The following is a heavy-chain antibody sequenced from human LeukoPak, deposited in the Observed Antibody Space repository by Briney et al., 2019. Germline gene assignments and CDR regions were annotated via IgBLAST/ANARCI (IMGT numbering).Heavy chain of an antibody. D-gene: IGHD3-10*01. Sequence: PGGSLRLSYAASGFSISSSAMSWVRQAPGKGLEWASAISGSGGNTFYADSVKGRFTISRDNSKNTLYLQMNSLRAEDTAVYYCVASRGVTRAKTEYWGQGTLVTVSS. CDR1: GFSISSSA. J-gene: IGHJ4*02. V-gene: IGHV3-23*01. CDR2: ISGSGGNT. CDR3: VASRGVTRAKTEY.